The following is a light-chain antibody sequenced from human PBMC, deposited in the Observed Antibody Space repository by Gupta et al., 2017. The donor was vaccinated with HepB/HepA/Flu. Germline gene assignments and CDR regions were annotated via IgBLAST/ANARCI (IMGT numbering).Light chain of an antibody. V-gene: IGLV4-69*01. CDR3: QTGGTDIVV. CDR1: SGHRNYV. J-gene: IGLJ3*02. CDR2: LYSDGTH. Sequence: TCSLSSGHRNYVIAWHQQQPEKGPRFLMKLYSDGTHDTGDGIPDRFSGSSSGAERYLTISSLQSVDEADYYCQTGGTDIVVFGGGTKVTVL.